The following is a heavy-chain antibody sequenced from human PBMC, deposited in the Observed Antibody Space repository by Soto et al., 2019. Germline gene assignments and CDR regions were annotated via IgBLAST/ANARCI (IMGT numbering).Heavy chain of an antibody. Sequence: PSETMSLTCTVSGGSISSGACYWSWIRQHPGRGLEWIGHIYYSGSTFYNSSLKSRVTISVDTSKNQFSLKLSSVTAADTAVYYYARVYCSGGSCYRFDYWGQGTLVTVSS. D-gene: IGHD2-15*01. CDR3: ARVYCSGGSCYRFDY. CDR1: GGSISSGACY. J-gene: IGHJ4*02. V-gene: IGHV4-31*03. CDR2: IYYSGST.